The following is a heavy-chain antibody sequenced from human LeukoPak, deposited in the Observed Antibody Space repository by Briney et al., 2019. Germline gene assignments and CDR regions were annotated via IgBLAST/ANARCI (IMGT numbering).Heavy chain of an antibody. CDR1: NYTFTSYG. CDR2: ISTYNGNT. D-gene: IGHD3-16*02. V-gene: IGHV1-18*01. J-gene: IGHJ4*02. Sequence: ASMRVSCKASNYTFTSYGISLVRQAPGQRLEWIEWISTYNGNTNYAPKLQGRVTMATDTSTSTAYMELRSLRPDDTAVYYCARVSEVILLAYFDYWGQGTLVTVSS. CDR3: ARVSEVILLAYFDY.